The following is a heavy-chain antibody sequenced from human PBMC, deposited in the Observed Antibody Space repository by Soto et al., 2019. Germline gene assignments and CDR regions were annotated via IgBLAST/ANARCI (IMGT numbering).Heavy chain of an antibody. CDR1: GFTFDDYA. CDR3: AKDIRSIVGATPLDY. Sequence: GGSLRLSCAASGFTFDDYAMHWVRQAPGKGLEWVSGISWNSGSIGYADSVKGRFTISRDNAKNSLYLQMNSLRAEDTALYYCAKDIRSIVGATPLDYWGQGTLVTVSS. CDR2: ISWNSGSI. J-gene: IGHJ4*02. V-gene: IGHV3-9*01. D-gene: IGHD1-26*01.